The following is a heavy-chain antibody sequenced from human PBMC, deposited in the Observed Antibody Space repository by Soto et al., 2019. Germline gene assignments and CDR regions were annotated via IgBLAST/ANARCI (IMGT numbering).Heavy chain of an antibody. CDR3: ARVKSGYYYGSGGYLDY. Sequence: GGSLRLSCAASGFTFSSYSMNWVRQAPGKGLEWVSSISSSSSYIYYADSVKGRFTISRDNAKNSLYLQMNSLRAEDTAVYYCARVKSGYYYGSGGYLDYWGQGTLVTVSS. V-gene: IGHV3-21*01. J-gene: IGHJ4*02. CDR1: GFTFSSYS. CDR2: ISSSSSYI. D-gene: IGHD3-10*01.